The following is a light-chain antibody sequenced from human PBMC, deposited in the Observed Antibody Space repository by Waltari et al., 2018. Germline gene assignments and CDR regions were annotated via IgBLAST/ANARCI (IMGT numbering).Light chain of an antibody. Sequence: ETVLTQSPVTLSLSPGEGATLSCKASQSVGSSLAWYQQNPGQAPRLLIYNASNRAAGIPARFSGSGSGTDFTLTISSLEPEDFAVYYCQQRSNWNTFGQGTKLEIK. J-gene: IGKJ2*01. V-gene: IGKV3-11*01. CDR3: QQRSNWNT. CDR1: QSVGSS. CDR2: NAS.